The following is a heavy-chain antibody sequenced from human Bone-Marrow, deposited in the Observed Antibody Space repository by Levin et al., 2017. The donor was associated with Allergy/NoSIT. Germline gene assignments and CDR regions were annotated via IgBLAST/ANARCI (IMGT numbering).Heavy chain of an antibody. CDR3: ARHSRPAGRELDY. V-gene: IGHV3-23*01. J-gene: IGHJ4*02. Sequence: GGSLRLSCSASGFTFSNYPMSWVRQTPGKGLEWISAIGASSGTTYYADSVRGRFTISKDYSKNVLYLQMNSLRAEDTAVYYCARHSRPAGRELDYWGQGTLVPVSS. CDR1: GFTFSNYP. CDR2: IGASSGTT. D-gene: IGHD2-2*01.